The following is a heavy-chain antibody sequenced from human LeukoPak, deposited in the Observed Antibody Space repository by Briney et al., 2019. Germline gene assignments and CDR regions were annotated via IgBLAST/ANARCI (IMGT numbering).Heavy chain of an antibody. V-gene: IGHV3-7*01. CDR3: ASHYYDSSGYYIDAFDI. CDR2: IKQDGSEK. CDR1: GFTFSSYW. Sequence: GGSLRLSCAASGFTFSSYWMSWVRQAPGKGLEWVANIKQDGSEKYYVDSVKGRFTISRDNAKNSLYLQMNSLRAEDTAVYYCASHYYDSSGYYIDAFDIWGQGTMVTVSS. J-gene: IGHJ3*02. D-gene: IGHD3-22*01.